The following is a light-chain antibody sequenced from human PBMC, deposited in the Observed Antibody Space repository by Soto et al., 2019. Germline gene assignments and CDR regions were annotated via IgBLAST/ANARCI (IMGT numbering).Light chain of an antibody. Sequence: DIQLTQSPSFLSASIGDKVTITCRASQGIRSFLAWYQQKPGKAPNFLISGASSLRTRVPSRFSGSGSGTEFDLTFSSLQPDDFATYYCQHLKTYPLTFGGGTKVKI. V-gene: IGKV1-9*01. CDR3: QHLKTYPLT. J-gene: IGKJ4*01. CDR2: GAS. CDR1: QGIRSF.